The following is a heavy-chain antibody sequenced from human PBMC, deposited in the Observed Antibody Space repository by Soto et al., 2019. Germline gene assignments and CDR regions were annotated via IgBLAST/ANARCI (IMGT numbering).Heavy chain of an antibody. J-gene: IGHJ6*02. CDR1: GFTFSNYD. V-gene: IGHV3-13*01. Sequence: EVQLVESGGGSVQPGGSLRLSCAASGFTFSNYDMHWVRQVTGKGLEWVSGITTAGDTYYPGSVKGRFTISREKAKNSLYLQMNGLSAGDTAVYYCARELHGGSYGMDVWGQGTTVTVSS. CDR2: ITTAGDT. CDR3: ARELHGGSYGMDV.